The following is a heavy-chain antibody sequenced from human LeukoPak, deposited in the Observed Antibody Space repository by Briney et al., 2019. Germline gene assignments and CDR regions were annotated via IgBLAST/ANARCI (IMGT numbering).Heavy chain of an antibody. CDR2: INHSGST. D-gene: IGHD6-13*01. CDR3: ASNRGYSSSWYWFNWFDP. Sequence: SETLSLTCTVSGGSISSYHWSWIRQPPGKGLEWIGEINHSGSTNYNPSLKSRVTISVDTSKNQFSLKLSSVTAADTAVYYCASNRGYSSSWYWFNWFDPWGQGTLVTVSS. CDR1: GGSISSYH. J-gene: IGHJ5*02. V-gene: IGHV4-34*01.